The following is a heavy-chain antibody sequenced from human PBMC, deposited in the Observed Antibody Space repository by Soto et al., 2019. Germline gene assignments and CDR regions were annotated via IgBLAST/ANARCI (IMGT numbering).Heavy chain of an antibody. CDR1: GFTFRSYA. CDR3: AKVPSNIQRYYFDY. CDR2: ISGSGGST. V-gene: IGHV3-23*01. J-gene: IGHJ4*02. D-gene: IGHD3-9*01. Sequence: PGGSLRLSCAASGFTFRSYAMSWVRQAPGKGLEWVSSISGSGGSTYYADSVKGRFTISRDNSKNTLYLQMSSLRVEDTAVYYCAKVPSNIQRYYFDYWGQGTLVTVSS.